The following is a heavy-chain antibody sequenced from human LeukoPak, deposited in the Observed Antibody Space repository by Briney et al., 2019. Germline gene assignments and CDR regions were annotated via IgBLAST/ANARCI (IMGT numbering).Heavy chain of an antibody. J-gene: IGHJ3*01. CDR1: GGSISSSSYY. CDR2: IKDSGSS. Sequence: SETLSLTCTVSGGSISSSSYYWSWIRQPPGKGLEWIGFIKDSGSSNSNPSLTGRVTMSIDMSKNHFSLNLSSVTAADTAIYYCARLRGGSRLDASDVWGQGTAVNVSP. D-gene: IGHD3-16*01. CDR3: ARLRGGSRLDASDV. V-gene: IGHV4-61*03.